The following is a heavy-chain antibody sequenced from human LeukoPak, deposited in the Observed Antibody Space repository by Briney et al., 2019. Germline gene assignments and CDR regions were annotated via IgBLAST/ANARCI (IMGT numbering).Heavy chain of an antibody. J-gene: IGHJ6*03. CDR2: INHSGST. CDR3: ARQRRGPSGLYYYYYMDV. D-gene: IGHD5-12*01. Sequence: SETLSLTCAVYGGSFSGYYWSWIRQPPGKGLEWLGEINHSGSTNYNPSLKSRVTISVDTSKNQFSLKLSSVTAADTAVYYCARQRRGPSGLYYYYYMDVWGKGTTVTVSS. V-gene: IGHV4-34*01. CDR1: GGSFSGYY.